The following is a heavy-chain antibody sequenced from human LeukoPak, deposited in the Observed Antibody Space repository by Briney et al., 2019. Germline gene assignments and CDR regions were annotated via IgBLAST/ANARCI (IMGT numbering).Heavy chain of an antibody. V-gene: IGHV1-69*04. D-gene: IGHD2-21*01. Sequence: ASVKVSCKASGGTFSSYAISWVRQAPGQGLEWMGRVIPILGIANYAQKFQGRVTITADKSTSTAYMELSSLRSEDTAVYYCARGPAALRCWRYGMDVWGQGTTVTVSS. CDR1: GGTFSSYA. CDR2: VIPILGIA. CDR3: ARGPAALRCWRYGMDV. J-gene: IGHJ6*02.